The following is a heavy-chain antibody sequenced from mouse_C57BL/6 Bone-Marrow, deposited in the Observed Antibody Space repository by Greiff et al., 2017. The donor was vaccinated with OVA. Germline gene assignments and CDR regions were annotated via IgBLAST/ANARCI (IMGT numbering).Heavy chain of an antibody. V-gene: IGHV1-82*01. J-gene: IGHJ1*03. CDR3: AREDDYDWYFDV. D-gene: IGHD2-4*01. CDR2: IYPGDGDT. Sequence: VQLQQSGPELVKPGASVKISCKASGYAFSSSSMNWVKQRPGKGLEWIGRIYPGDGDTNYNGKFKGKATLTADKSSSTAYMQLSSLTSEDSAVYFCAREDDYDWYFDVWGTGTTVTVSS. CDR1: GYAFSSSS.